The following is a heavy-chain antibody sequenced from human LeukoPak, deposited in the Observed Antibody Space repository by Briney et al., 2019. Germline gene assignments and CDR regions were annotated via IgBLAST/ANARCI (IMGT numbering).Heavy chain of an antibody. CDR2: IYYSGST. CDR1: GGSISSYY. V-gene: IGHV4-59*08. CDR3: ARLIDEGYCSGGSCYAGWFDP. D-gene: IGHD2-15*01. J-gene: IGHJ5*02. Sequence: SERRSLTCTVSGGSISSYYWSWTRQPPGKGLECIGYIYYSGSTNYNPSLKSQVPISVETSKNQFSLKLSSVTPADTAVYYCARLIDEGYCSGGSCYAGWFDPWGQGTLVTVSS.